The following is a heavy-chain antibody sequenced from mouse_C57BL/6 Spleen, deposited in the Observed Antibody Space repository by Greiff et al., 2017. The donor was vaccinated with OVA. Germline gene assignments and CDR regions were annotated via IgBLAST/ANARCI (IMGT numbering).Heavy chain of an antibody. CDR2: INPSTGGT. CDR3: ASITTVDYAMDY. J-gene: IGHJ4*01. Sequence: EVKLMESGPELVKPGASVKISCKASGYSFTGYYMNWVKQSPEKSLEWIGEINPSTGGTTYNQKFKAKATLTVDKSSSTAYMQLKSLTSEDSAVYYCASITTVDYAMDYWGQGTSVTVSS. V-gene: IGHV1-42*01. D-gene: IGHD1-1*01. CDR1: GYSFTGYY.